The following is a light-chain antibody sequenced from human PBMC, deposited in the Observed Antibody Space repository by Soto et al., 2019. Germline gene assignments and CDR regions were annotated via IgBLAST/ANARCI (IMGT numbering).Light chain of an antibody. CDR1: SSDVGGYSY. CDR2: DVS. Sequence: QSVLTQPASVSGSPGQSITISCTGTSSDVGGYSYVSWYQQHPGKAPKLMIYDVSNRPSGVSNRFSGSESGNTASLTISGLQAEDEADYYCSSYTSSSTRVFGTGNKVTVL. V-gene: IGLV2-14*01. CDR3: SSYTSSSTRV. J-gene: IGLJ1*01.